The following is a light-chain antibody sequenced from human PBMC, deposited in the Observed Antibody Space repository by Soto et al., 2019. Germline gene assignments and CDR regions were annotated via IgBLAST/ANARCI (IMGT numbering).Light chain of an antibody. V-gene: IGKV1-39*01. CDR1: QSISRY. CDR2: GAN. J-gene: IGKJ1*01. CDR3: QQNYGTPGT. Sequence: DIQLTQSPSSLSASVGDRITITCRSSQSISRYLNWYQQRPGTAPKVLIFGANSLQSGVPSRFSGSGSGTEFNLTISSLQPEDFATYYCQQNYGTPGTFGQGTKVDVK.